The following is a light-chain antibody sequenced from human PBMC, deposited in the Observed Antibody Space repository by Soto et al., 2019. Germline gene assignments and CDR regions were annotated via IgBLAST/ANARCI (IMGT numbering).Light chain of an antibody. V-gene: IGLV1-40*01. CDR1: SSNIGAGYD. J-gene: IGLJ2*01. CDR2: GNS. Sequence: QSVLTQPPSVSGAPGQRVTISCTGSSSNIGAGYDVHWYQQLPGTAPKLLIYGNSNRPSGVPDRFSGSKSGTSASLAITGLQAEDEAGYYCQSYDSSLSGVVFGGVTKLTVL. CDR3: QSYDSSLSGVV.